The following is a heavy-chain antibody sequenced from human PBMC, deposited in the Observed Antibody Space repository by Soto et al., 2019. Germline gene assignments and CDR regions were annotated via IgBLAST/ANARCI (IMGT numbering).Heavy chain of an antibody. V-gene: IGHV1-69*13. CDR1: GGTFGSYA. Sequence: ASVKVSCKASGGTFGSYAISWVRQAPGQGLEWMGGIIPIFGTANYAQKFQGRVAITADESTSTAYMGLSSLRSEDTAVYYCARAYYDILTGYRQYWFDPWGQGTLVTVSS. D-gene: IGHD3-9*01. CDR2: IIPIFGTA. CDR3: ARAYYDILTGYRQYWFDP. J-gene: IGHJ5*02.